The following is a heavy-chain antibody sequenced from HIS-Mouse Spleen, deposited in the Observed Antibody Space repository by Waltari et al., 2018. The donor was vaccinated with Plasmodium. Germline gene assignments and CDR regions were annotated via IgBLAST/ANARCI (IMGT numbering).Heavy chain of an antibody. J-gene: IGHJ4*02. D-gene: IGHD3-3*01. CDR1: GFTISSSW. CDR3: ARVGDFWSGYCNDY. Sequence: EVQLVESGGGLVQPGGSLRLSCAASGFTISSSWMNWVRQAPGKGLVWVSRINSDGSSTSYADSVKGRFTISRDNAKNTLYLQMNSLRAEDTAVYYCARVGDFWSGYCNDYWGQGTLVTVSS. V-gene: IGHV3-74*01. CDR2: INSDGSST.